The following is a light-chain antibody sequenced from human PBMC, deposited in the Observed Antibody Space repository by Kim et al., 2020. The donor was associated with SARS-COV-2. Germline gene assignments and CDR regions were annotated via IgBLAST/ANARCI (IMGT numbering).Light chain of an antibody. CDR1: SGGIAINY. CDR2: EDN. CDR3: QSYDSSNWV. J-gene: IGLJ3*02. Sequence: KTVTMSCTGSSGGIAINYEQWYQQRPGSAPTTVIYEDNQRPSGVPDRFSGSIDSSSNSASLTISGLKTEDEADYYCQSYDSSNWVFGGGTQLTVL. V-gene: IGLV6-57*02.